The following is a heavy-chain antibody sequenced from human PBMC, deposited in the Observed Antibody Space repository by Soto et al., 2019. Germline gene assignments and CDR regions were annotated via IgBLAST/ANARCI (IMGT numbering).Heavy chain of an antibody. D-gene: IGHD2-15*01. J-gene: IGHJ4*02. V-gene: IGHV4-34*01. Sequence: QPPGKGLEWIGEINHSGSTNYNPSLKSRVTISVDTSKNQFSLKLSSVTAADPAVYYCARGVFFNLRYCSGGSCPRGGDYFDYWGQGTLVTVSS. CDR2: INHSGST. CDR3: ARGVFFNLRYCSGGSCPRGGDYFDY.